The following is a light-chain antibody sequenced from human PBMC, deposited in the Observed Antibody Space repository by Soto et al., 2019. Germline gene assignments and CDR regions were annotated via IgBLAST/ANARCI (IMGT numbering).Light chain of an antibody. V-gene: IGKV1-6*01. CDR1: QGIIND. J-gene: IGKJ1*01. CDR2: AAS. CDR3: LQDYNYPWK. Sequence: AIQMTPSPSSLSASVGDRVNITFRSSQGIINDLDWFQQKPGKAPKLLIYAASSLQSGVPSRFSGSGSGTDFTLTISSLQPEDFATYYCLQDYNYPWKFGQGTKVDIK.